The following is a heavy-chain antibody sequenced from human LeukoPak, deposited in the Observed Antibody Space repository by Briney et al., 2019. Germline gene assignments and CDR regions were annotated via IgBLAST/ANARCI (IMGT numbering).Heavy chain of an antibody. CDR2: FDPEDGET. V-gene: IGHV1-24*01. J-gene: IGHJ5*02. Sequence: ASVKVSCKVSGYTLTELSMHWVRQAPGKGLEWMGGFDPEDGETIYAQKFQGRVTMTEDTSTDTAYMELRGLRSEDTAVYYCVRDGEGVAISVNYWFDPWGQGTLVTVSS. CDR3: VRDGEGVAISVNYWFDP. D-gene: IGHD3-10*01. CDR1: GYTLTELS.